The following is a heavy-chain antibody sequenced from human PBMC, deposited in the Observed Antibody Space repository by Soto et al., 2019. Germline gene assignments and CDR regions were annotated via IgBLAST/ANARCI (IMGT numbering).Heavy chain of an antibody. CDR2: ISGSGGGT. J-gene: IGHJ3*02. D-gene: IGHD3-10*01. CDR3: ANSRGSGTYFNPSEAFDI. CDR1: GFTFSSYA. Sequence: EVQLLDSGGGLVQPGGSLRLSCAASGFTFSSYAMSWVRQAPGKGLEWVSSISGSGGGTYYADSVKGRFTFSRDKSKNILYLQMNRLKAEGTAVYYCANSRGSGTYFNPSEAFDIWGQGTMVTVSS. V-gene: IGHV3-23*01.